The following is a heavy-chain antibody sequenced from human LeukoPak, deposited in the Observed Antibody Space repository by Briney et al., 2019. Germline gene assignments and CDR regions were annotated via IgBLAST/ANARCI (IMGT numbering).Heavy chain of an antibody. Sequence: ASVKVSCKASGYTFTSYAMNWVRQAPGQGLEWMGWINTNTGNPTYAQGFTGRFVFSLDTSVSTAYLQISSLKAEDTAVYYCARDRLESAVAVYYFDYWGRGTLVTVSS. CDR3: ARDRLESAVAVYYFDY. J-gene: IGHJ4*02. D-gene: IGHD6-19*01. CDR1: GYTFTSYA. V-gene: IGHV7-4-1*02. CDR2: INTNTGNP.